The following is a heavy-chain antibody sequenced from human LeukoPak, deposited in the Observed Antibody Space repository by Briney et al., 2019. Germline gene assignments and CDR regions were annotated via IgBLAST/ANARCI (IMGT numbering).Heavy chain of an antibody. CDR2: IYTSGGT. V-gene: IGHV4-61*02. D-gene: IGHD3-10*02. J-gene: IGHJ3*01. CDR1: GVSITSGSYF. CDR3: ARYYYYDRKGGV. Sequence: MPSGTLSLTCTVSGVSITSGSYFLSWIRQPAGMTLEWIGRIYTSGGTIYNPSLKSRVDISIDKSKNQFSLKLNSVTAADTAVYYCARYYYYDRKGGVWGQGTMVTVFS.